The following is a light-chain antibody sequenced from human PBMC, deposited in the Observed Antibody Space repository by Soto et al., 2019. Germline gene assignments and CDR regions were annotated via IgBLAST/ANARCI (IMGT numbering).Light chain of an antibody. CDR2: DAS. CDR3: LQYNSYGYT. V-gene: IGKV1-5*01. CDR1: QSISSW. J-gene: IGKJ2*01. Sequence: DIQMTQSPSTLSASVGDRVTITCRASQSISSWLAWYQQKPGKAPKLLIYDASSLESGVPSRFSGSGSGTEFTLTISSLQPDDFATYYCLQYNSYGYTFGQGTKLEIK.